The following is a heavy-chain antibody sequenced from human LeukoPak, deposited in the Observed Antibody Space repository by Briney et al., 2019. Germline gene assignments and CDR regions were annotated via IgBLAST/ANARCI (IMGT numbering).Heavy chain of an antibody. CDR2: IYYSGST. V-gene: IGHV4-59*01. CDR3: ATRGGSSWDYYYYYMDV. CDR1: GGSISSYY. J-gene: IGHJ6*03. Sequence: SETLSLTCTVSGGSISSYYWSWIRQPPGKGLEWIGYIYYSGSTNYNPSLKSRVTISVDTSENQFSLKLSSVTAADTAVYYCATRGGSSWDYYYYYMDVWGKGTTVTVSS. D-gene: IGHD6-13*01.